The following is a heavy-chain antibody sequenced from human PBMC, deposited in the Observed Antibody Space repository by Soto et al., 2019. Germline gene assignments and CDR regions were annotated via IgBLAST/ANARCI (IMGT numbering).Heavy chain of an antibody. CDR2: INPNSGGT. V-gene: IGHV1-2*04. CDR1: GYTFTGYY. Sequence: ASVKVSCKASGYTFTGYYMHWVRQAPGQGLEWMGWINPNSGGTNYAQKFQGWVTMTRDTSISTAYMELSRLRSDDTAVYYWARGSVLVPPPNYWGRETLFTFSP. J-gene: IGHJ4*02. D-gene: IGHD2-2*01. CDR3: ARGSVLVPPPNY.